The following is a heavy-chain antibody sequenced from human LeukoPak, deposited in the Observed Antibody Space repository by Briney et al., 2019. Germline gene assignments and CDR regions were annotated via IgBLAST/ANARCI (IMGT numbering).Heavy chain of an antibody. Sequence: ASVKVSCKASGYSFINSGISWVRQAPGQGLEWMGWISAYNGNTNYAQKLQGRVTMTTDTSTSTAYMELRSLRSDDTAVYYCARGHYYDSSGYYLYLYYFDYWGQGTLVTVSS. J-gene: IGHJ4*02. CDR1: GYSFINSG. V-gene: IGHV1-18*01. D-gene: IGHD3-22*01. CDR2: ISAYNGNT. CDR3: ARGHYYDSSGYYLYLYYFDY.